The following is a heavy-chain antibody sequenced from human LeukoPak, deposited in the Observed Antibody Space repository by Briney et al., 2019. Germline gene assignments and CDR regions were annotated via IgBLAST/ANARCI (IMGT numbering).Heavy chain of an antibody. J-gene: IGHJ5*02. Sequence: ASVKVSCKASGYTFTSYGISWVRQAPGQGLKWMGWISAYNGNTNYAQKLQGRVTMTTDTSTSTAYMELRSLRSDDTAVYYCARDGWDIVVVPAAGGWFDPWGQGTLVTVSS. CDR2: ISAYNGNT. D-gene: IGHD2-2*01. CDR3: ARDGWDIVVVPAAGGWFDP. V-gene: IGHV1-18*01. CDR1: GYTFTSYG.